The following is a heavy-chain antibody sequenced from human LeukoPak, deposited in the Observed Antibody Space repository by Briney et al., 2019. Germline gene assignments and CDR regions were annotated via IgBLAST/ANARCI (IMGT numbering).Heavy chain of an antibody. D-gene: IGHD6-13*01. J-gene: IGHJ3*02. CDR1: GFPFDSYA. Sequence: GTSLRLSCAASGFPFDSYAMHWVRQAPGKGLEWISVLSYDGTNKFYADSVKGRFTISRDNSKNTLYLQMNSLRAEDTAVYYCANLPPTGYSSSWSTKKAFDIWGQGTMVAVSS. V-gene: IGHV3-30*04. CDR3: ANLPPTGYSSSWSTKKAFDI. CDR2: LSYDGTNK.